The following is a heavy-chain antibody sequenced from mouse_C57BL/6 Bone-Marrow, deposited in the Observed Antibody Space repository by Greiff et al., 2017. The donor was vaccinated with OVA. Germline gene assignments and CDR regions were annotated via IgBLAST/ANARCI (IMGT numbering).Heavy chain of an antibody. V-gene: IGHV1-81*01. J-gene: IGHJ2*01. CDR1: GYTFTSYG. CDR3: ARRITTVVEYYFDY. D-gene: IGHD1-1*01. Sequence: QVQLQQSGAELARPGASVKLSCKASGYTFTSYGLSWVKQRTGQGLEWIGEIYPRSGNTYYNEKFKGKATLTADKSSSTAYMELRSLTSEDSAVYFCARRITTVVEYYFDYWGQGTTLTVSS. CDR2: IYPRSGNT.